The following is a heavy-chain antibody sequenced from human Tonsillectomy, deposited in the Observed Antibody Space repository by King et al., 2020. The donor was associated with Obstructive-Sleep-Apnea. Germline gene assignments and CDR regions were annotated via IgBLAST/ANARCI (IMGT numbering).Heavy chain of an antibody. Sequence: QLVQSGAEVKKPGASVKVSCKASGYTFTNYGITWGRQAPGQGPEWVGWISAYNGNTNYAQKLQGRVTMTTDTSTSTAYMELRSLRSDDTAVYYCARVGGGYNLDFYYVMDVWGQGTTVTVSS. CDR2: ISAYNGNT. CDR3: ARVGGGYNLDFYYVMDV. V-gene: IGHV1-18*01. J-gene: IGHJ6*02. CDR1: GYTFTNYG. D-gene: IGHD5-24*01.